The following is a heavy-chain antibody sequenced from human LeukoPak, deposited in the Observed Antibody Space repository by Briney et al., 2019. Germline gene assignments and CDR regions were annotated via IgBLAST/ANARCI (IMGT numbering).Heavy chain of an antibody. D-gene: IGHD7-27*01. Sequence: SETLSLTCAVYGGSFSGYYWSWICQPPGKGLGWIGEINHGGSTNYTPSLKSRVTISVDTSKNQYSLKLNSVTAADAAVYYCARLRSNWGSSWWGQGTLVTVSS. CDR2: INHGGST. CDR1: GGSFSGYY. V-gene: IGHV4-34*01. J-gene: IGHJ4*02. CDR3: ARLRSNWGSSW.